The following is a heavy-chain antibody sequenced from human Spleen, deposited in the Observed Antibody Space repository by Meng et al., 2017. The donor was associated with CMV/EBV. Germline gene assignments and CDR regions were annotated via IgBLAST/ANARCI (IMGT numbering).Heavy chain of an antibody. V-gene: IGHV1-2*02. J-gene: IGHJ1*01. Sequence: ASVKVSCKASGYTFTAYMMHWLRHAPGQGLEWVGWINPHSGGTRYAQKFQGRLTMTRDTSISTAYMELTRLRSHDTAVYYCATIGGLYHDFWNHWGRGTLVTVSS. CDR2: INPHSGGT. D-gene: IGHD3-3*01. CDR3: ATIGGLYHDFWNH. CDR1: GYTFTAYM.